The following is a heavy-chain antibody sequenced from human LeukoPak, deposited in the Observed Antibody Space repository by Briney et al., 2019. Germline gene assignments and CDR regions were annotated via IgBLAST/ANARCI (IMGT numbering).Heavy chain of an antibody. CDR1: GFTFSTYA. J-gene: IGHJ3*02. Sequence: GGSLRLSCGASGFTFSTYAMSWVRQAPGKGLEWVSGISGSGGSTYYADSVKGRFTISRDSSKNTLYLQMNSLRAEDTAVHYCANRGSPGAFDIWGQGTMVTVSS. D-gene: IGHD1-26*01. CDR3: ANRGSPGAFDI. CDR2: ISGSGGST. V-gene: IGHV3-23*01.